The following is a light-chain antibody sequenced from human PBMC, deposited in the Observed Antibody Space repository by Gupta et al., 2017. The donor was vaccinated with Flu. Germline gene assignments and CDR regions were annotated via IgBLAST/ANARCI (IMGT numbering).Light chain of an antibody. V-gene: IGKV3-15*01. CDR1: QSVSSN. J-gene: IGKJ5*01. CDR2: GAS. CDR3: QQYDYWPPIT. Sequence: DIVMTQSPDTLSVSPGERATLSCRASQSVSSNLAWYQQKPGQAPRLLIYGASTRATGIAARFSGSGSWREFTLTISSLLSEDFAVYYCQQYDYWPPITFGQGTRLEIK.